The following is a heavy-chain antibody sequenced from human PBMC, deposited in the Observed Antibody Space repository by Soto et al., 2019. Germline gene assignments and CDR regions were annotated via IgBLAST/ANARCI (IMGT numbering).Heavy chain of an antibody. CDR3: ARDLLLDDAFDI. CDR1: GGTISSGGYS. CDR2: IYHSGST. V-gene: IGHV4-30-2*01. Sequence: SETLSLTCAVSGGTISSGGYSLSWIRQPPGKGLEWIGYIYHSGSTYYNPSLKSRVTISVDRSKNQFSLKLSSVTAADTAVYYCARDLLLDDAFDIWGQGTRVTVSS. D-gene: IGHD3-3*01. J-gene: IGHJ3*02.